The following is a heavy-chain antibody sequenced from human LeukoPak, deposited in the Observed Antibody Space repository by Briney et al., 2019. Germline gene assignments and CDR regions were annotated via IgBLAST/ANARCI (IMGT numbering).Heavy chain of an antibody. CDR1: DGSISDYY. CDR3: ARASALAAAGTYLFDF. CDR2: IFYTGST. J-gene: IGHJ4*02. D-gene: IGHD6-13*01. Sequence: SETLSLTCTVSDGSISDYYWNWIRQPPGKGLEWIGYIFYTGSTDHNPSLKSRITMLIDTSKKYFSLKLTSVTAADTAVYYCARASALAAAGTYLFDFWVQGTLVTVSS. V-gene: IGHV4-59*01.